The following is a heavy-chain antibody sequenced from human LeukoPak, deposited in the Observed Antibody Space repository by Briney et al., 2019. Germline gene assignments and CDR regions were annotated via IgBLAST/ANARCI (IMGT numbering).Heavy chain of an antibody. J-gene: IGHJ5*02. Sequence: PGGFLRLSCAASGFTFSTYAMSWVRQAPGKGLEWVSAITGSGGSAYYADSVKGRFTISRDNSKNTLTLQMNSLRAEDTAVYHCAKGRRYADSSVYHWGTWFDPWGQGTLVTVSS. CDR1: GFTFSTYA. D-gene: IGHD3-22*01. CDR2: ITGSGGSA. CDR3: AKGRRYADSSVYHWGTWFDP. V-gene: IGHV3-23*01.